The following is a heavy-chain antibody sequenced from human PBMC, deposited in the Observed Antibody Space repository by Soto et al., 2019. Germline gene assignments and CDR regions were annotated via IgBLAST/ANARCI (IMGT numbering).Heavy chain of an antibody. J-gene: IGHJ5*02. D-gene: IGHD6-6*01. CDR3: ARHPLIAARPTVWFDP. V-gene: IGHV4-39*01. Sequence: QLQLQESGPGLVKPSETLSLTCTVSGGSISSSSYYWGWIRQPPGKGLEWIGSIYYSGSTYYNPSLKSRVTIFVDTSKNQCSLKLSSVTAADTAVYYCARHPLIAARPTVWFDPWGQGTLVTVSS. CDR1: GGSISSSSYY. CDR2: IYYSGST.